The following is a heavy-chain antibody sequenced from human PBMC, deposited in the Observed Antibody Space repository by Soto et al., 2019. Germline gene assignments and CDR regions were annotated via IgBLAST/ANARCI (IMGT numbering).Heavy chain of an antibody. J-gene: IGHJ6*02. CDR1: GGSISSSSYY. CDR2: IYYSGGT. V-gene: IGHV4-39*01. D-gene: IGHD6-13*01. Sequence: SETLSLTCTVSGGSISSSSYYWGWIRQPPGKGLEWIGSIYYSGGTYYNPSLKSRVTISVDTSKNQFSLKLSSVTAADTAVYYCARRGQQLVKWDYYYGMDVWGQGTTVTVSS. CDR3: ARRGQQLVKWDYYYGMDV.